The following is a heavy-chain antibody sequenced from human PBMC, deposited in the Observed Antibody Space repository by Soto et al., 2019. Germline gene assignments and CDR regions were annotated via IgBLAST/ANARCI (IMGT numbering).Heavy chain of an antibody. D-gene: IGHD2-15*01. CDR1: GYTFTSYA. V-gene: IGHV1-3*01. J-gene: IGHJ5*02. CDR2: INAGNGNT. CDR3: ARGVGYSSGPYNWFDP. Sequence: GASVKVSCKASGYTFTSYAMHWVRQAPGQRLEWMGWINAGNGNTKYSQKFQGRVTITRDTSASTAYMELSSLRSEDTAVYYCARGVGYSSGPYNWFDPWGQGTLVTVSS.